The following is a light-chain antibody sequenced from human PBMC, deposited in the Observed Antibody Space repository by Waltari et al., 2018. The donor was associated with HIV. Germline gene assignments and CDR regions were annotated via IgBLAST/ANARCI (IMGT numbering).Light chain of an antibody. CDR1: QDLNNY. Sequence: FQMHQSPSSLSASVGDRVTITCQASQDLNNYLNWYQQKPGKAPKLLIYDASNLETGVPSRFIGSGSGTDCSCTISSLQPEDIATYYCQQYNNLPLTFGPGTTVDLK. CDR2: DAS. CDR3: QQYNNLPLT. J-gene: IGKJ3*01. V-gene: IGKV1-33*01.